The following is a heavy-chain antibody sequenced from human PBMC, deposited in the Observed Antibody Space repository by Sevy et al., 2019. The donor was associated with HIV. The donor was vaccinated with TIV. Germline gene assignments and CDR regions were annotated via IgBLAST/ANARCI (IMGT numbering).Heavy chain of an antibody. J-gene: IGHJ4*02. V-gene: IGHV4-59*01. D-gene: IGHD3-16*01. CDR3: ARGLADAPRGTFDY. CDR1: GDSISSYY. Sequence: SETLSLTCIVSGDSISSYYWNWIRQTPGKGLEWIGYIYYSGSTNYNPSLKSRLTISIDTSKKQFSLKLSSVTAADTAVYYCARGLADAPRGTFDYWGQGSLVTVSS. CDR2: IYYSGST.